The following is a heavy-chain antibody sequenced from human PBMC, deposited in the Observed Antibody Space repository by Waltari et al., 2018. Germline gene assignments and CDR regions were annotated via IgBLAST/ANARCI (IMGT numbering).Heavy chain of an antibody. J-gene: IGHJ5*02. CDR1: GGTFSSYA. D-gene: IGHD6-13*01. V-gene: IGHV1-69*08. Sequence: QVQLVQSGAEVKKPGSSVKVSCKASGGTFSSYAISWVRQAPGQGLEWMGMIIPSFGTANYAQKCQGRVTITADKSTSTAYMELSSLRSEDTAVYYCASKSSSSGGFDPWGQGTLVTVSS. CDR2: IIPSFGTA. CDR3: ASKSSSSGGFDP.